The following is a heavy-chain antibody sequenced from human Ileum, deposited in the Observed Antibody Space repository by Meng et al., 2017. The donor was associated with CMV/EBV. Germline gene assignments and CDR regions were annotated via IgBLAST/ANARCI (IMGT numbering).Heavy chain of an antibody. CDR3: AKDRVPED. J-gene: IGHJ4*02. V-gene: IGHV3-30*02. Sequence: GGSLRLSYAASAFTFSRSGMHWVRQAPGKGLEWVAFIRSDDRDKYYADSVKGRFTISSDNSKNILYLQMNSLRVEDTAVYYCAKDRVPEDWGQGTLVTVSS. CDR2: IRSDDRDK. CDR1: AFTFSRSG.